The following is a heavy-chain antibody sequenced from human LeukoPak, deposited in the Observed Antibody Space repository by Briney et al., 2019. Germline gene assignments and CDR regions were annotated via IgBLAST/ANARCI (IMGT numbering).Heavy chain of an antibody. D-gene: IGHD2-15*01. CDR2: INHSGST. Sequence: PSETLSLTCAGYGGSFSGYYWSWIRQPPGKGLEWIGEINHSGSTNYNPSPKSRVTISVDTSKNQFSLKLSSVTAADTAVYYCARGPLVVVVAARWFDPWGQGTLVTVSS. CDR1: GGSFSGYY. J-gene: IGHJ5*02. V-gene: IGHV4-34*01. CDR3: ARGPLVVVVAARWFDP.